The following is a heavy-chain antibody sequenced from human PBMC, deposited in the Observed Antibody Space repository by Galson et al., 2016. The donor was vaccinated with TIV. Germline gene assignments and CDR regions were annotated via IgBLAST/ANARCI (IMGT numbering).Heavy chain of an antibody. D-gene: IGHD2-15*01. CDR3: ARDRVVDGTYYYYYFGMDV. V-gene: IGHV3-66*02. J-gene: IGHJ6*02. CDR2: ISDGGNT. CDR1: GLSVNINY. Sequence: ALRLSCAASGLSVNINYMTWVRQAPGKGLEWVSLISDGGNTYYPDSVKGRFTISRDNSKNTLYLQMSSLRVEDTAVYYCARDRVVDGTYYYYYFGMDVWGQGTAVTVSS.